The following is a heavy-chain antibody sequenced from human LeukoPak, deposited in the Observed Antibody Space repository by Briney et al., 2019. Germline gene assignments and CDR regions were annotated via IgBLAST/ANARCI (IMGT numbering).Heavy chain of an antibody. V-gene: IGHV1-69*05. D-gene: IGHD1-26*01. CDR2: IIPIFGTA. CDR1: GGTFSSYA. Sequence: ASVKVSCKASGGTFSSYAISWVRQAPGQGLEWMGGIIPIFGTANYAQKFQGRVTMTTDTSTSTAYMELRSLRSDDTAVYYCARDLYSGSYHFDYWGQGTLVTVSS. J-gene: IGHJ4*02. CDR3: ARDLYSGSYHFDY.